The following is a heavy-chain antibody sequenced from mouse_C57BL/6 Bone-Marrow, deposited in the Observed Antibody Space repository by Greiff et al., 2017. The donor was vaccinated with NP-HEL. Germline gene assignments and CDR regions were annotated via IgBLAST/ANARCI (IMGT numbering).Heavy chain of an antibody. Sequence: EVQLQQSGPELVKPGASVKISCQASGFTFTDYYMNWVKQSHGKSLEWIGDINPNNGGTSYNQKFKGKATLTVDKSSSTAYMELRSLTSEDSAVYYCARGNYYGTGYWGQGTTLTVSS. CDR1: GFTFTDYY. V-gene: IGHV1-26*01. CDR3: ARGNYYGTGY. D-gene: IGHD1-1*01. J-gene: IGHJ2*01. CDR2: INPNNGGT.